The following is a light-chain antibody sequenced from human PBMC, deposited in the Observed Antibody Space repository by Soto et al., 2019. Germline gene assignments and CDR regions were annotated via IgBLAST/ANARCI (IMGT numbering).Light chain of an antibody. CDR1: QDIVNS. Sequence: DIQMTQSPSSLSAFVGDRVTITCQASQDIVNSLNWYQLKPGKAPKLLIYAASSLETGAPSKFSGSGSVTDFTFTISSLQPEDVATYYCQHYDSRPPAFGHGTKVDIK. CDR3: QHYDSRPPA. J-gene: IGKJ3*01. CDR2: AAS. V-gene: IGKV1-33*01.